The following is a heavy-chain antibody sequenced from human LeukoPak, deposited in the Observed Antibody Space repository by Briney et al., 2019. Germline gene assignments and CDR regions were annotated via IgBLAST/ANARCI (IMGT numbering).Heavy chain of an antibody. Sequence: HPGGSLRLSCATSGFTFSSYSMNWVRQAPGKGLEWVSYISSSSSTIYYADSVKGRFTISRDNAKNSLYLQMNSLRDEDTAVYYCGGGEKSPPFVFFDYWGQEPLVTVS. CDR1: GFTFSSYS. CDR2: ISSSSSTI. CDR3: GGGEKSPPFVFFDY. J-gene: IGHJ4*02. D-gene: IGHD3-16*01. V-gene: IGHV3-48*02.